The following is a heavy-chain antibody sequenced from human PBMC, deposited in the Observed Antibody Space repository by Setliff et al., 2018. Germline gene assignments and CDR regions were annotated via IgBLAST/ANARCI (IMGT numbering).Heavy chain of an antibody. CDR1: GGSLSTYY. CDR2: IYYSGTT. J-gene: IGHJ4*02. D-gene: IGHD5-12*01. V-gene: IGHV4-59*01. Sequence: ETLSLTCAVSGGSLSTYYWTWIRQPPGKGLEWIGYIYYSGTTKYNPSLKSRVTISVDTSKNQFSLKLSSVAAADTAVYYCARGGTYRYFDSWGQGSQVTV. CDR3: ARGGTYRYFDS.